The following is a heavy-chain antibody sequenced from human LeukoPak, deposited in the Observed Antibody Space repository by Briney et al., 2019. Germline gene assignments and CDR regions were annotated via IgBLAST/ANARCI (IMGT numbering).Heavy chain of an antibody. Sequence: SETLSLTCAVYGGSLSGYYWSWIRRPPGKGLEWIGEINHSGSTNYNPSLKSRVTISIDTSKNQISLKLSSVTAADTAVYYCAAWQNRLFDYWGQGTLVTVSS. J-gene: IGHJ4*02. V-gene: IGHV4-34*01. CDR1: GGSLSGYY. CDR2: INHSGST. CDR3: AAWQNRLFDY. D-gene: IGHD2/OR15-2a*01.